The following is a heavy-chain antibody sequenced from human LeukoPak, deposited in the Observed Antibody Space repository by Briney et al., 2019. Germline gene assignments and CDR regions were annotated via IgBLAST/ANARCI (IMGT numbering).Heavy chain of an antibody. D-gene: IGHD5-18*01. CDR2: IYSGGST. V-gene: IGHV3-53*01. J-gene: IGHJ6*02. CDR1: GFKFSDYS. CDR3: ASGYSYGFYYYGMDV. Sequence: GGSLRLSCEASGFKFSDYSMSWVRQAPGKGLEWVSVIYSGGSTYYADSVKGRFTISRDNSKNTLYLQMNSLRAEDTAVYYCASGYSYGFYYYGMDVWGQGTTVTVSS.